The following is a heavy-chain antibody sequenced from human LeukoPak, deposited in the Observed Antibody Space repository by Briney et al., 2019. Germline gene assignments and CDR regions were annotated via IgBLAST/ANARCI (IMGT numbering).Heavy chain of an antibody. J-gene: IGHJ3*02. Sequence: GGSLRLSCAASGFTFSSYSMSWVRQAPGKGLEWVSAISGSGGSTYYADSVKGRFTISRDNSKNTLYLQMNSLRAEDTAVYYCATTYYDILTGYYLGAFDIWGQGTMVTVSS. D-gene: IGHD3-9*01. V-gene: IGHV3-23*01. CDR2: ISGSGGST. CDR1: GFTFSSYS. CDR3: ATTYYDILTGYYLGAFDI.